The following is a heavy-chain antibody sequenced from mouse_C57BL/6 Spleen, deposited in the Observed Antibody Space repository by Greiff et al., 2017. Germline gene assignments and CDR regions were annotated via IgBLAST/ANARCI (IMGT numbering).Heavy chain of an antibody. V-gene: IGHV2-4*01. Sequence: VQLQESGPGLVQPSQSLSITCTVSGFSLTSYGVHWVRQPPGKGLEWLGVIWSGGSTDYNAAFISRLSISKDNSKSQVFFKMNSLQADDTAIYYCAKSIYYDYAAMDYWGQGTSVTVSS. CDR2: IWSGGST. CDR1: GFSLTSYG. J-gene: IGHJ4*01. CDR3: AKSIYYDYAAMDY. D-gene: IGHD2-4*01.